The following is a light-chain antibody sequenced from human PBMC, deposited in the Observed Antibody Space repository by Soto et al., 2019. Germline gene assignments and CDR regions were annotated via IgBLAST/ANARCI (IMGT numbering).Light chain of an antibody. CDR3: QQLNTFPGT. CDR1: QGVCRY. Sequence: IQLTQSPSSLSASVGDSVTITCRASQGVCRYLSWYQQKPGRAPILLISAASTLQSGVPARFSGSGSGTNFTLSITSLQPEDFATYYCQQLNTFPGTFGGGTKVEIK. V-gene: IGKV1-9*01. J-gene: IGKJ4*01. CDR2: AAS.